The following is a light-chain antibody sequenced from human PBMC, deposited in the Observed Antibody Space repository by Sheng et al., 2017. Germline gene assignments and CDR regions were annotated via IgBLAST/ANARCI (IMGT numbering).Light chain of an antibody. J-gene: IGLJ1*01. V-gene: IGLV2-8*01. Sequence: QSALTQPPSASGSPGQSVTISCTGTTSDVGAYNHVSWYQQLPGKAPKVIIFEVSKRPSGVPDRFSGSKSGNTASLTVSRLQAEDEAEYFCSSYTADNSYVFGTGTKVTVL. CDR3: SSYTADNSYV. CDR2: EVS. CDR1: TSDVGAYNH.